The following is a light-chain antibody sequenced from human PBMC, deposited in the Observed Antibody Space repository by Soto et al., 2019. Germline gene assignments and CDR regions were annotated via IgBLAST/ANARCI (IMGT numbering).Light chain of an antibody. Sequence: QSALTQRACVSGSPGQSITISCTGTSSDVGSYNLVSWYQQHPGKAPKLMIYEGSKRPSGVSNRFSGSKSGNTASLTISGLQAEDEADYYCCSYAGSSTSVVFGGGTKLTVL. V-gene: IGLV2-23*01. CDR2: EGS. J-gene: IGLJ2*01. CDR1: SSDVGSYNL. CDR3: CSYAGSSTSVV.